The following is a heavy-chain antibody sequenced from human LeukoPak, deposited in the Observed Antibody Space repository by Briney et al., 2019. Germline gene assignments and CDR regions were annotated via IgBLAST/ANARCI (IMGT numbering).Heavy chain of an antibody. CDR2: IYHSGST. J-gene: IGHJ4*02. V-gene: IGHV4-38-2*01. Sequence: PSETLSLTCAVSGYSISSGYYWGWIRQPPGKGLEWIGSIYHSGSTYYNPSLKSRVTISVDTSKNQFSLTLNSVTTADTAIYYCARGRHYDITGFNPTYYFDSWGQGALVTVSS. D-gene: IGHD3-9*01. CDR1: GYSISSGYY. CDR3: ARGRHYDITGFNPTYYFDS.